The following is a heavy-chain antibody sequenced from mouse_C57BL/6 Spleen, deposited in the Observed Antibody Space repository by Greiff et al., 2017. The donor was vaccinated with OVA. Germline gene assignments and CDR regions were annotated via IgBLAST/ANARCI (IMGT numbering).Heavy chain of an antibody. Sequence: EVKLVESGPELVKPGASVKISCKASGYSFTDYNMNWVKQSNGKSLEWIGVINPNYGTTSYNQKFKGKATLTVDQSSSTAYMQLNSLTSEDSAVYYGARSLITTVVDSMDDWGQGTSVTVSS. CDR2: INPNYGTT. D-gene: IGHD1-1*01. CDR3: ARSLITTVVDSMDD. J-gene: IGHJ4*01. CDR1: GYSFTDYN. V-gene: IGHV1-39*01.